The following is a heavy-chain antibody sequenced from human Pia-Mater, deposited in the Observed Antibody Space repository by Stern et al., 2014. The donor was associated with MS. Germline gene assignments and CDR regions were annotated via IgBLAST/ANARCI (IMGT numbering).Heavy chain of an antibody. D-gene: IGHD3-22*01. CDR3: ATGDTNHYDNSGYFPFDA. CDR2: VDPHEGET. V-gene: IGHV1-24*01. J-gene: IGHJ3*01. CDR1: VHSLNEYS. Sequence: VQLVQSGAEVKKPGASVTVACQVSVHSLNEYSIHWVRQAPGKGLEWMGGVDPHEGETAYAQTSKARVTMYEDTSTDTAYMELSGLTSGDTAVYYCATGDTNHYDNSGYFPFDAWGQGAMVTVS.